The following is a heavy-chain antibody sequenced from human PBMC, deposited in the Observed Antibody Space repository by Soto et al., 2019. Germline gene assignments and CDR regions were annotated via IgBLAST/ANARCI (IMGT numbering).Heavy chain of an antibody. J-gene: IGHJ4*02. V-gene: IGHV4-59*01. Sequence: PSETLPLTCTVSGGSISSYYCSWIRQPQGKGLEWIGYIYYSGTTSYNPSLNSRVTMSVDTSKNQFSLKVNSVTAADTAVYYCARESYYGSGATVVAYWGQGTLVTVSS. CDR2: IYYSGTT. CDR3: ARESYYGSGATVVAY. D-gene: IGHD3-10*01. CDR1: GGSISSYY.